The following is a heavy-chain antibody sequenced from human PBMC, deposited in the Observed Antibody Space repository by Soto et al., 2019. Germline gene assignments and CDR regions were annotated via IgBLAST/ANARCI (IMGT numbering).Heavy chain of an antibody. J-gene: IGHJ6*03. Sequence: QAQLVQSGAEVKKPGASVKVSCKASGYTYPSYGISWVRQAPGQGLEWMGWISAYNGDTKYAQKFQGRLTLTTDTAADTAYMELRSLTPDDTAVYHCVRRQQDSLTYPPYCYYYMDVWGKRTTVAVSS. CDR3: VRRQQDSLTYPPYCYYYMDV. CDR1: GYTYPSYG. V-gene: IGHV1-18*01. CDR2: ISAYNGDT. D-gene: IGHD1-1*01.